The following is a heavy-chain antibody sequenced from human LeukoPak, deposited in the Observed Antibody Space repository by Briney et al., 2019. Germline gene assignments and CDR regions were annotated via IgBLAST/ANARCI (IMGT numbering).Heavy chain of an antibody. V-gene: IGHV3-11*06. CDR3: ARGGVYCSSTSCYDDY. Sequence: PGGSLRLSCAASGFTFSDYYMSWIRQAPGKGLEWASYISSSSSYKNYADSVKGRFTISRDNAKNSLYLQMNSLRAEDTAVYYCARGGVYCSSTSCYDDYWGQGTLVTVSS. CDR1: GFTFSDYY. D-gene: IGHD2-2*01. CDR2: ISSSSSYK. J-gene: IGHJ4*02.